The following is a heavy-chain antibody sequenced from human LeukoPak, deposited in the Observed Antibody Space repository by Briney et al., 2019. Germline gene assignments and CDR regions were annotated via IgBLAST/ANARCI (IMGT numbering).Heavy chain of an antibody. CDR1: GFTFSSNW. CDR2: IKQDGSEK. V-gene: IGHV3-7*01. D-gene: IGHD6-13*01. CDR3: ARDPPLITAAGSRYFQH. Sequence: GGSLRLSCAASGFTFSSNWMSWVRQAPGKGLEWVANIKQDGSEKYYVDSVKGRFTISRDNAKNSLYLQMNSLRAEDTAVYYCARDPPLITAAGSRYFQHWGQGTLVIVSS. J-gene: IGHJ1*01.